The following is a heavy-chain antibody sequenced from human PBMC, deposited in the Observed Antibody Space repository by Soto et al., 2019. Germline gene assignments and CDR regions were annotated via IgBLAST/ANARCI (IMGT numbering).Heavy chain of an antibody. CDR2: IYPGDSDT. V-gene: IGHV5-51*01. D-gene: IGHD4-4*01. Sequence: GESLKISCKGSGYSFTNNWIGWVRQMPGKGLEWMGIIYPGDSDTRYSPSFQGQVTISADKSISTAYLQWSSPKASDTAMYYCARRSNSQYAMDVWGQGITATVS. CDR1: GYSFTNNW. CDR3: ARRSNSQYAMDV. J-gene: IGHJ6*02.